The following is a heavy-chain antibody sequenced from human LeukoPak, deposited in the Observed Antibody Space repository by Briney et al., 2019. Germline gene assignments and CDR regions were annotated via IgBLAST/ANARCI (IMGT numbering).Heavy chain of an antibody. V-gene: IGHV3-23*01. Sequence: GGSLRLSCAASGFTFSTYAMSWVRQAPGKGLKWVSAISGSGGSTYYADSVKGRLTISRDNSKNTLYLQMNSLRAEDTAVYYCARIDRWANWFDPWGQGTLVTVSS. CDR2: ISGSGGST. CDR3: ARIDRWANWFDP. J-gene: IGHJ5*02. CDR1: GFTFSTYA. D-gene: IGHD3-9*01.